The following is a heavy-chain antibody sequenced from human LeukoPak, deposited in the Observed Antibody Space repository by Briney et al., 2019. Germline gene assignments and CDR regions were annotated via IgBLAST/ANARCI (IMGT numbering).Heavy chain of an antibody. CDR2: ISSSGSTI. CDR1: GFTFSSYE. V-gene: IGHV3-48*03. CDR3: ARDPGREDLYGMDV. J-gene: IGHJ6*04. Sequence: GGSLRLSCAASGFTFSSYEMNWVRQAPGKGLEWVSYISSSGSTIYYADSVKGRFTISRDNAKNSLYLQMNSLRAEDTAVYYCARDPGREDLYGMDVWGKGTTVTVSS. D-gene: IGHD1-26*01.